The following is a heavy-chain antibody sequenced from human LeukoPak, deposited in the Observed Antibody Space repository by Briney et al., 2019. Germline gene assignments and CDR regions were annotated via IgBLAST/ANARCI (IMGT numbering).Heavy chain of an antibody. D-gene: IGHD6-19*01. CDR3: AAGAGWLIDW. CDR1: GFTFSKYW. V-gene: IGHV3-7*01. CDR2: IEKDGSEI. Sequence: PGGSLRLSCAACGFTFSKYWMKGVREAPGKGREWVAIIEKDGSEILYVDSVKGRFTISRDNAKNSLYLQMNSLRAEDTAVYYCAAGAGWLIDWWGQGTLVTVSS. J-gene: IGHJ4*02.